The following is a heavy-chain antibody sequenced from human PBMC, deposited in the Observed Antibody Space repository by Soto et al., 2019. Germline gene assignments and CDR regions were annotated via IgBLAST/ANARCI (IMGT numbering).Heavy chain of an antibody. CDR1: GGSFSGYY. J-gene: IGHJ6*02. V-gene: IGHV4-34*01. CDR3: ASRGRYYYYYGMDV. CDR2: INHSGST. Sequence: QVQLQQWGAGLLKPSETLSLTCAVYGGSFSGYYWSWIRQPPGKGLEWIGEINHSGSTNYNPSLKSRVTMSVDTSKNQFSPKLSSVTAADTAVYYCASRGRYYYYYGMDVWGQGTTVTVSS.